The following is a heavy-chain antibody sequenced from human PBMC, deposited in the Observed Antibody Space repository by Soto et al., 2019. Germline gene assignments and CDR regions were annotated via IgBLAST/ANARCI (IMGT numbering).Heavy chain of an antibody. J-gene: IGHJ5*02. CDR2: IYYSGST. V-gene: IGHV4-31*03. CDR3: ARDVRGRRWFDP. Sequence: SETLSLTCTVSGGSISSGGYYWSWIRQHPGKGLEWIGYIYYSGSTYYNPSLKSRVTISVDTSKNQFSLKLSSVTAADTAVYYCARDVRGRRWFDPWGQGTLVTVSS. CDR1: GGSISSGGYY.